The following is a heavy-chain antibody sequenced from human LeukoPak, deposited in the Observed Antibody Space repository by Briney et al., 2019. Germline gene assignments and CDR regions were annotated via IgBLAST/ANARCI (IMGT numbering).Heavy chain of an antibody. CDR1: GASISSKNW. CDR2: IYHSGST. Sequence: SETLSLTCAVSGASISSKNWWSWVRQPPGKGLEWIREIYHSGSTNYNPSLKSRVTISVDKSKNQFSLKLSSVTAADTAMYYCAREMGSRYCTSTSCYYYYGMDVWGKGTTVTVSS. D-gene: IGHD2-2*01. J-gene: IGHJ6*04. V-gene: IGHV4-4*02. CDR3: AREMGSRYCTSTSCYYYYGMDV.